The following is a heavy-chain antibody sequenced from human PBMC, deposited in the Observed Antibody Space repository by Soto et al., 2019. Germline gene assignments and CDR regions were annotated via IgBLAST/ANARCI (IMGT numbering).Heavy chain of an antibody. CDR2: ISGSGGST. V-gene: IGHV3-23*01. D-gene: IGHD3-9*01. CDR1: GFTFSSYA. CDR3: AKDPNYDILTGYYTYYYYYYMDV. J-gene: IGHJ6*03. Sequence: GSLRLSCAASGFTFSSYAMSWVRQAPGKGLEWVSAISGSGGSTYYADSVKGRFTISRDNSKNTLYLQMNSLRAEDTAVYYCAKDPNYDILTGYYTYYYYYYMDVWGKGTTVTVSS.